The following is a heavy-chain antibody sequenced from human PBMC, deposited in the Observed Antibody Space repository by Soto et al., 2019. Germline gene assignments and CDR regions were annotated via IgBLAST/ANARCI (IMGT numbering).Heavy chain of an antibody. CDR2: ISGSGGST. D-gene: IGHD3-3*01. Sequence: GGSLRLSCAASGFTFSSYAMSWVRQAPGKGLEWVSAISGSGGSTYYADSVKGRFTISRDNSKNTLYLQMNSLRAEDTAVYYCAKGYRLRFLELPTKPDYYYYGMDVWGQGTTVTVSS. V-gene: IGHV3-23*01. CDR1: GFTFSSYA. CDR3: AKGYRLRFLELPTKPDYYYYGMDV. J-gene: IGHJ6*02.